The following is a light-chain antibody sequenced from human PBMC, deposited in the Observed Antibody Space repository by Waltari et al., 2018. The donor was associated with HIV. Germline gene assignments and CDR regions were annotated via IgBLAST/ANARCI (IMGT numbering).Light chain of an antibody. V-gene: IGLV2-23*02. Sequence: QSALTQPASVSGSPGPSITISCTGTSSVVGSDNLFSWYQQHPGKAPKLMIYEVSKRPSGVSNRFSGSKSGNTASLTISGLQAEDEADYYCCSYAGSSTVVFGGGTKLTVL. CDR2: EVS. J-gene: IGLJ2*01. CDR3: CSYAGSSTVV. CDR1: SSVVGSDNL.